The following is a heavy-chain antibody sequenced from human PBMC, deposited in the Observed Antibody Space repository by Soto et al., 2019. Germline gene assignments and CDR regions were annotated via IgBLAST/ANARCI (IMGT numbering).Heavy chain of an antibody. Sequence: HPGGSLRLSCAASGFTFSSYIMNWVRQAPGKGLEWVSYISSSSITIYYADSVKGRFTISRDNAKNSLYLQMNSLRDEDTAVYYCARERDNYYDSSGDYYYYGMDVWGQGTTVTVSX. CDR2: ISSSSITI. V-gene: IGHV3-48*02. D-gene: IGHD3-22*01. CDR1: GFTFSSYI. J-gene: IGHJ6*01. CDR3: ARERDNYYDSSGDYYYYGMDV.